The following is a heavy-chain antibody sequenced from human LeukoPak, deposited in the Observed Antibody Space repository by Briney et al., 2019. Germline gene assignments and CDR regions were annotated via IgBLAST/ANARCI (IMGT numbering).Heavy chain of an antibody. Sequence: GGSLRLSCAASGFTFSDYWMHWVRQAPGKGLVGVSRINSDGRITSYADSVKGRFTISRDNAKNSLYLQMNSLRAEDTAVYYCARDGAVLRYFDWLPPVGNFDYWGQGTLVTVSS. CDR3: ARDGAVLRYFDWLPPVGNFDY. J-gene: IGHJ4*02. CDR2: INSDGRIT. CDR1: GFTFSDYW. V-gene: IGHV3-74*01. D-gene: IGHD3-9*01.